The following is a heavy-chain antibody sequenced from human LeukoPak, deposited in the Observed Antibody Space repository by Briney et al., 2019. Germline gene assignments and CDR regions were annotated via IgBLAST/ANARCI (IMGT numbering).Heavy chain of an antibody. V-gene: IGHV4-39*07. CDR2: IYYSGST. Sequence: PSETLSLTCTVSGGSISSSSYYWGWIRQPPGKGLEWIGSIYYSGSTYYNPSLKSRVTISVGTSKNQFSLKLSSVTAADTAVYYCARDAHDFWSGYYKYYFDYWGQGTLVTVSS. J-gene: IGHJ4*02. D-gene: IGHD3-3*01. CDR3: ARDAHDFWSGYYKYYFDY. CDR1: GGSISSSSYY.